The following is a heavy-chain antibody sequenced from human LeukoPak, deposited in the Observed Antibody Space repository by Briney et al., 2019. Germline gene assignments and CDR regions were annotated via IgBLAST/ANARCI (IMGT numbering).Heavy chain of an antibody. D-gene: IGHD6-19*01. J-gene: IGHJ4*02. CDR2: IKSQTDGGTI. CDR3: TTEENGWAFDY. CDR1: GFTFSNAW. V-gene: IGHV3-15*01. Sequence: GGSLRLSFAASGFTFSNAWMSWVRQAPGRGLEWVGRIKSQTDGGTIDYAAPVKGRFTISRADSKNTLYLEMNSLKTEDTAVYYCTTEENGWAFDYWGQGTLVTVSS.